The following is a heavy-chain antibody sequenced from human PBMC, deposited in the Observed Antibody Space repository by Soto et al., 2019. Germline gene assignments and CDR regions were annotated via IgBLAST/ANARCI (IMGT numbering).Heavy chain of an antibody. CDR3: ARQGHSGSYSKNYYYYYGMDV. CDR1: GGSISSSSYY. D-gene: IGHD1-26*01. Sequence: SETLSLTCTVSGGSISSSSYYWGWIRQPPGKGLEWIGSIYYSGSTYYNPSLKSRVTISVDTSENQFSLKLSSVTAADTAVYYCARQGHSGSYSKNYYYYYGMDVWGQGTTVTVSS. CDR2: IYYSGST. J-gene: IGHJ6*02. V-gene: IGHV4-39*01.